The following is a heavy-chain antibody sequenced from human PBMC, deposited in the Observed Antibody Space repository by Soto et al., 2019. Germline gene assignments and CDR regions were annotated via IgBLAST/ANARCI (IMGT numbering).Heavy chain of an antibody. D-gene: IGHD6-13*01. J-gene: IGHJ5*02. CDR1: GFTFSSYG. V-gene: IGHV3-30*18. Sequence: QVQLVESGGGVVQPGRSLRLSCAASGFTFSSYGLHWVRQAPGKGLEWVAVISYDGGNKYYADSVKGRFTISRDNSKNTLYLQMNSLRAEDTAVYYCAKCPGVAAAGAPFDPWGQGTLVTVSS. CDR2: ISYDGGNK. CDR3: AKCPGVAAAGAPFDP.